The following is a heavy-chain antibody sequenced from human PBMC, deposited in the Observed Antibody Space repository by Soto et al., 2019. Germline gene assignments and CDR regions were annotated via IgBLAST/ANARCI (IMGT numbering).Heavy chain of an antibody. J-gene: IGHJ3*02. V-gene: IGHV5-10-1*01. D-gene: IGHD6-19*01. CDR2: IDPSDSYT. Sequence: PGESLKISCKGSGYSFTSYWISWVRQMPGKGLEWMGRIDPSDSYTNYSPSFQGHVTISADKSISTAYLQWSSLKASDTAMYYCARYAMYSSGWWGAFDIWGQGTMVTVSS. CDR3: ARYAMYSSGWWGAFDI. CDR1: GYSFTSYW.